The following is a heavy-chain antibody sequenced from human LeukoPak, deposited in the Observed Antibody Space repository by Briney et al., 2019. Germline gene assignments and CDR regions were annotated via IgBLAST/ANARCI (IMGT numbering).Heavy chain of an antibody. CDR1: GYTLTELS. CDR2: FDPEDGET. Sequence: ASVKVSFKVSGYTLTELSLHWVRQAPGKGLEWTGRFDPEDGETIYARKFQGRVTMTEDTSTDTAYMELSSLRSEDTAVYFCAVSLTTGGYYGMDVWGQGTTVTVSS. CDR3: AVSLTTGGYYGMDV. D-gene: IGHD1-1*01. J-gene: IGHJ6*02. V-gene: IGHV1-24*01.